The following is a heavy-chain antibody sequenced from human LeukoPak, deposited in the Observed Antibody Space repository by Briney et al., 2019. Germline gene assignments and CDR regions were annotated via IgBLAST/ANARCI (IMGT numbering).Heavy chain of an antibody. Sequence: GGSLRLSCAASGFTFSSFAMNWVRQAPGKGLEWVSSISGSGGTTYYADSVKGRFTISRDNSKNTLYLQMNSLRAEDTAVYYCARDSTGMDVWGKGTTVTISS. V-gene: IGHV3-23*01. CDR2: ISGSGGTT. CDR1: GFTFSSFA. J-gene: IGHJ6*03. D-gene: IGHD2-2*01. CDR3: ARDSTGMDV.